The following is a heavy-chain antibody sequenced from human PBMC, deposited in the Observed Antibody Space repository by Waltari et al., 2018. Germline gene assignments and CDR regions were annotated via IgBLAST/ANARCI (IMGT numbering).Heavy chain of an antibody. Sequence: EVQLVESGGGLVQPGGSLRLSCAASGFTFSSYSMNWVRQAPGKGLEWVSYISSSSSTIYYADSVKGRFTISRDNAKNSLYLQMNSLRAEDTAVYYCARDHWPTGTTGAYAFDIWGQGTMVTVSS. CDR1: GFTFSSYS. J-gene: IGHJ3*02. CDR3: ARDHWPTGTTGAYAFDI. D-gene: IGHD1-1*01. V-gene: IGHV3-48*04. CDR2: ISSSSSTI.